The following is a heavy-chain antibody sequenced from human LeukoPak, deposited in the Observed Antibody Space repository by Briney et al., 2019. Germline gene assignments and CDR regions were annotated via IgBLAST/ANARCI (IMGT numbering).Heavy chain of an antibody. V-gene: IGHV3-48*02. D-gene: IGHD6-13*01. CDR3: ARARPIAAAGTAENWFDP. Sequence: GSLRLSCAASGFTFSSYSMNWVRQAPGKGLEWVSYISSSSSTIYYADSVKGRFAISRDNAKNSLYLQMNSLRDEDTAVYYCARARPIAAAGTAENWFDPWGQGTLVTVSS. CDR1: GFTFSSYS. J-gene: IGHJ5*02. CDR2: ISSSSSTI.